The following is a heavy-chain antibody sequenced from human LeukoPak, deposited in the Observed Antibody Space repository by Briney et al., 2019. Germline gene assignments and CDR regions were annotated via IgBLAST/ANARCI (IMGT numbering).Heavy chain of an antibody. CDR2: VFHGGGT. Sequence: PSETLSLTCAVSGDSVSGTRWWSWVRQPPGKGLEWIGEVFHGGGTNSNPSLKSRITLSIDGSKNQFSLKLNSVTAADTAVYYCAGNGAYAIDHWGQGTLVTVSS. CDR3: AGNGAYAIDH. CDR1: GDSVSGTRW. J-gene: IGHJ4*02. D-gene: IGHD4-17*01. V-gene: IGHV4-4*02.